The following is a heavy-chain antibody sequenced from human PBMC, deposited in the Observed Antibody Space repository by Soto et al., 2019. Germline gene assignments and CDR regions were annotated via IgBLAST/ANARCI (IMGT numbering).Heavy chain of an antibody. V-gene: IGHV3-66*01. Sequence: EVQLVESGGGLVQPGGSLRLSCAASGFIVSDTYMNWVRQAPGKGLEWVSVISNRGDTHYADSVRGRFSLSRDIADNTLHLQMTNLRFGDKAVYYCAREPRYCRGGSCSITGDAFDIWGQATMVTVSS. D-gene: IGHD2-15*01. CDR3: AREPRYCRGGSCSITGDAFDI. CDR1: GFIVSDTY. J-gene: IGHJ3*02. CDR2: ISNRGDT.